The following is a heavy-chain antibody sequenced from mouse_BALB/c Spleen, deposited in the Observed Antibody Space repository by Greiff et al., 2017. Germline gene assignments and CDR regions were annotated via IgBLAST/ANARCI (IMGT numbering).Heavy chain of an antibody. CDR3: GRSYGNYVFDY. Sequence: VQLKESGPELVQPGASVKISCKASGYSFTGYFMNWVKQRHGKSLEWIGRINPYNGDTFYTQKFKGKATLTVDKSSSTAHMELMSLTSEDSAVYYCGRSYGNYVFDYWGQGTTLTVSA. D-gene: IGHD2-1*01. CDR2: INPYNGDT. J-gene: IGHJ2*01. CDR1: GYSFTGYF. V-gene: IGHV1-37*01.